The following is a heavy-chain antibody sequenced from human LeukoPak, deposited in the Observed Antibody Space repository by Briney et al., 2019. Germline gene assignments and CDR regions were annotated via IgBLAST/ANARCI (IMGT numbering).Heavy chain of an antibody. CDR2: INPNSGGT. CDR1: GYSFTNYY. Sequence: ASVKVSCKTSGYSFTNYYTHWVRQAPGQGLEWMGWINPNSGGTNYAQKFQGRVTLTRDTSIRTTYTELSGLRSDDTAVYFCARDLGWELVLDQWGQGTLVTVSS. CDR3: ARDLGWELVLDQ. V-gene: IGHV1-2*02. D-gene: IGHD1-26*01. J-gene: IGHJ4*02.